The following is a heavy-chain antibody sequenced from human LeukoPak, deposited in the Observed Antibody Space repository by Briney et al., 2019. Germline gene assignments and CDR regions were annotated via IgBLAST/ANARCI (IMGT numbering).Heavy chain of an antibody. D-gene: IGHD4-17*01. CDR1: GGSISSNNW. Sequence: PSGTLSLTCTVSGGSISSNNWWNWVRQPPGKGLEWIGEIYHSGSTNYNPSLKSRVTISVDKSKNQFSLILSSVTAADTAVYYCAKAPPYGDYYYYGMDVWGQGTTVTVSS. CDR2: IYHSGST. J-gene: IGHJ6*02. CDR3: AKAPPYGDYYYYGMDV. V-gene: IGHV4-4*02.